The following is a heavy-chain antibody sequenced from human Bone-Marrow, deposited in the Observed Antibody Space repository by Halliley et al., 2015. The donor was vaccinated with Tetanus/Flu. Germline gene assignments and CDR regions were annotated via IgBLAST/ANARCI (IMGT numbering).Heavy chain of an antibody. D-gene: IGHD4-17*01. Sequence: SLTKRGSYKFPADSPKCPFIISRDKAKNSVYLQMNSLQAEDTAVYYCARDLGTTVPLDYFDYWGQGTLVTVSS. V-gene: IGHV3-21*04. CDR3: ARDLGTTVPLDYFDY. CDR2: LTKRGSYK. J-gene: IGHJ4*02.